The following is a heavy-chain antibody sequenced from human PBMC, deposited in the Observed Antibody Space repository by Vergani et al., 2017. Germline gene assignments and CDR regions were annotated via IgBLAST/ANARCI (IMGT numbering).Heavy chain of an antibody. V-gene: IGHV4-59*01. CDR1: GGSISSYY. Sequence: QVQLQESGPGLVKPSETLSLTCTVSGGSISSYYWSWIRQPPGKGLEWIGYIYYSGSTNYNPSLKSRGTISVDTSKNQFPLKLSSVTAADTAVYYCARGPGRPGYCSGGSCYGNWCDPWGQGTLVTVSS. CDR2: IYYSGST. D-gene: IGHD2-15*01. CDR3: ARGPGRPGYCSGGSCYGNWCDP. J-gene: IGHJ5*02.